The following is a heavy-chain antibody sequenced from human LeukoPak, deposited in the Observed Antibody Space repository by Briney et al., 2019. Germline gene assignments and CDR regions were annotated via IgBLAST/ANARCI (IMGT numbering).Heavy chain of an antibody. V-gene: IGHV1-69*13. CDR1: GGTFSSYA. D-gene: IGHD3-10*01. CDR2: IIPIFGTA. CDR3: ARDPSMVRGENTPYFDY. Sequence: ASVKVSCKASGGTFSSYAISWVRQAPGQGLEWMVGIIPIFGTADYAQKFQGRVTITADESTSTAYMDLSSLRSEDTAVYYCARDPSMVRGENTPYFDYWGQGTLVTVSS. J-gene: IGHJ4*02.